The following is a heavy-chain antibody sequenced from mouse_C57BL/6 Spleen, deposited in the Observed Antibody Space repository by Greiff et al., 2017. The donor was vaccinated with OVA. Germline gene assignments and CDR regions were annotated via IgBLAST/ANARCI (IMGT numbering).Heavy chain of an antibody. CDR3: AFTMVVTYFFDY. D-gene: IGHD1-1*01. J-gene: IGHJ2*01. Sequence: QVQLQQPRAELVKPGASVKMSCKASGYTFTRYWITWVKQRPGQGLEWIGDVYPGSGRTNNNEKFKNKATLTVDTSSNTAYMQLSSLTSEDSAVYYCAFTMVVTYFFDYWGQGTTLTVSS. V-gene: IGHV1-55*01. CDR2: VYPGSGRT. CDR1: GYTFTRYW.